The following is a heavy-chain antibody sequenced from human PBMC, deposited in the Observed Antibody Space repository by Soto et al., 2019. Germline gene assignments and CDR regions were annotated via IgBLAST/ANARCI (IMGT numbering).Heavy chain of an antibody. Sequence: SVKVSCKASGGTFSRYALSWVRQAPGQGPEWMGGIVPMFGTANYAQKFQGRVTITADESTSTAYMQLSSLRSEDTAVYYCARGVYYDSRGYYFFLWGQGTLVTVSS. J-gene: IGHJ1*01. CDR3: ARGVYYDSRGYYFFL. V-gene: IGHV1-69*13. CDR1: GGTFSRYA. CDR2: IVPMFGTA. D-gene: IGHD3-22*01.